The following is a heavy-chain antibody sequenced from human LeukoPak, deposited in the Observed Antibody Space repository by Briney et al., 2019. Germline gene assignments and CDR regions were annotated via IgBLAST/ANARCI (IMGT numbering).Heavy chain of an antibody. V-gene: IGHV1-58*01. J-gene: IGHJ4*02. D-gene: IGHD1-26*01. CDR1: GFTFTSSA. Sequence: SVKVSCKASGFTFTSSAVQWVRQARGQRLEWIGWIVVGSGNTNYAQKFQERVTITRDMSTSTAYMELSSLRSEDTAVYYCAGHGLGAMTPAETLDYWGQGTLVTVSS. CDR3: AGHGLGAMTPAETLDY. CDR2: IVVGSGNT.